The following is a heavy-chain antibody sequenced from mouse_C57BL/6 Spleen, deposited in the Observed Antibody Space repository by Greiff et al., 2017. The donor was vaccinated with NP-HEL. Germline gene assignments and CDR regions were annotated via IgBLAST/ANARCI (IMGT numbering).Heavy chain of an antibody. D-gene: IGHD1-1*01. CDR3: ARGVLLRYPAWFAY. Sequence: EVQLQQSGPELVKPGASVKISCKASGYTFTDYYMNWVKQSHGKSLEWIGDINPNNGGTSYNQKFKGKATLTVDKSSSTAYMELRSLTSEDSAVYYCARGVLLRYPAWFAYWGQGTLVTVSA. V-gene: IGHV1-26*01. CDR2: INPNNGGT. CDR1: GYTFTDYY. J-gene: IGHJ3*01.